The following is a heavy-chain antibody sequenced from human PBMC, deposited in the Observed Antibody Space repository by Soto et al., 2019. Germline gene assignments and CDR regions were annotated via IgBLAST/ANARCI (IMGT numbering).Heavy chain of an antibody. CDR1: GYTFTGYY. CDR2: ISAYNGNT. V-gene: IGHV1-18*04. CDR3: ARVGSYYGVQNFDY. Sequence: ASVKVSCKSSGYTFTGYYMHCVRQAPGQGLEWMGWISAYNGNTNYAQKLQGRVTMTTDTSTSTAYMELRSLRSDDTAVYYCARVGSYYGVQNFDYWGQGTLVTVSS. D-gene: IGHD1-26*01. J-gene: IGHJ4*02.